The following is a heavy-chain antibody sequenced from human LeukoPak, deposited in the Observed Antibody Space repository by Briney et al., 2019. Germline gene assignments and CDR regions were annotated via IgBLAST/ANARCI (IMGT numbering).Heavy chain of an antibody. CDR3: ARVGRAAAGFDY. Sequence: GESLRISCKGSGYSLTSYWISWVRQMPGKGLEWMGRIGPSDSYTNYSPSFQGHVTISADKSISTAYPQWSSLKASDTAMYYCARVGRAAAGFDYWGQGTLVTVSS. V-gene: IGHV5-10-1*01. J-gene: IGHJ4*02. CDR2: IGPSDSYT. CDR1: GYSLTSYW. D-gene: IGHD6-13*01.